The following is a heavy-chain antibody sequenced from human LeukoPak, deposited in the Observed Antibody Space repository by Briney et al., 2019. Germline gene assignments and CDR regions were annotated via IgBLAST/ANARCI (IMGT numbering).Heavy chain of an antibody. CDR1: GLTFSSHW. Sequence: PGGSLRLSCAASGLTFSSHWMHWVRQAPGKGLVWVSRITNDGSSTTYADSVKGRFTISRDNAKNSLYLQMNSLRAEDTAVYYCASPVAVAGTSFDYWGQGTLVTVSS. J-gene: IGHJ4*02. CDR2: ITNDGSST. D-gene: IGHD6-19*01. V-gene: IGHV3-74*01. CDR3: ASPVAVAGTSFDY.